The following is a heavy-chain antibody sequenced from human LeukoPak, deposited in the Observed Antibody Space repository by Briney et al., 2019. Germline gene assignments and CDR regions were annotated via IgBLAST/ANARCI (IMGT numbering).Heavy chain of an antibody. CDR3: ARGQQLVKTD. CDR1: GFNFSTYG. J-gene: IGHJ4*02. V-gene: IGHV3-33*01. CDR2: IWYDGSIK. D-gene: IGHD6-13*01. Sequence: GGTLRLSCAASGFNFSTYGMHWVRQAPGKGLEWVAVIWYDGSIKNYADSVKGRFAISRDNSKNTVYLQMDSLRAGDTALYYCARGQQLVKTDWGQGTLVTVSS.